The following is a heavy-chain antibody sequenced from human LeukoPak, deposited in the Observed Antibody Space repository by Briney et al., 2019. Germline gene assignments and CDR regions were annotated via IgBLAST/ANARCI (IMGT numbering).Heavy chain of an antibody. J-gene: IGHJ4*02. D-gene: IGHD3-10*01. CDR3: ARGTIRSRYFDY. CDR2: MNPDSGNT. Sequence: ASVKVSCKASGYTFTNSDINWVRQATGQGLEWMGWMNPDSGNTGYVQKFQGRVTMTRDTSTNTAYMELSNLTSDDTAVFYCARGTIRSRYFDYWGQGTLVTASS. V-gene: IGHV1-8*01. CDR1: GYTFTNSD.